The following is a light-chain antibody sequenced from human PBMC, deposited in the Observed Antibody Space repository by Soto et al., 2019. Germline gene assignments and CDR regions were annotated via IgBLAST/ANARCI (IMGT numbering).Light chain of an antibody. CDR3: AAWDLSLVV. CDR1: SSNIGTNT. CDR2: SDN. Sequence: QSVLTQPPSASGTHGQRVTSFCSGSSSNIGTNTVIWYQQLPGAAPKLLIYSDNQRPSGVPDRFSGSKSGTSASLAISGLQSEDEADYYCAAWDLSLVVFGGGTKVTVL. V-gene: IGLV1-44*01. J-gene: IGLJ2*01.